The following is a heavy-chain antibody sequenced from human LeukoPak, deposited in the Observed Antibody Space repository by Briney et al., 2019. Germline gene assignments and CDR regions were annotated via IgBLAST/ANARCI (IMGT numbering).Heavy chain of an antibody. CDR2: ISGSGGST. V-gene: IGHV3-23*01. D-gene: IGHD3-22*01. CDR1: GFTFSSYA. Sequence: GGSLRLSXAASGFTFSSYAMSWVRQAPGKGLEWVSAISGSGGSTYYADSVKGRFTISRDNSKNTLYLQMNSLRAEDMAVYYCAKGSHYYDSSGYYRDYWGQGTLVTVSS. CDR3: AKGSHYYDSSGYYRDY. J-gene: IGHJ4*02.